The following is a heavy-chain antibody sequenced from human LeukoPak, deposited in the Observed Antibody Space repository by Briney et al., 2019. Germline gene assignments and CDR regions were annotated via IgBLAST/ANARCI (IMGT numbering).Heavy chain of an antibody. CDR1: GFTFSSYA. J-gene: IGHJ4*02. Sequence: GGSLRLSCAASGFTFSSYAMSWVRQAPGKGLEWVSAISGSGGSTYYADSVKGRFTISRDNSKNTLYLQMNSLRAEDTAVYYCAIYSDFWSGYSYWGQGTLVTVSS. D-gene: IGHD3-3*01. V-gene: IGHV3-23*01. CDR3: AIYSDFWSGYSY. CDR2: ISGSGGST.